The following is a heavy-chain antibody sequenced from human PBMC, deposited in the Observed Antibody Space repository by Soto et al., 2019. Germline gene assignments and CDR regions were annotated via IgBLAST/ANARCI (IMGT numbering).Heavy chain of an antibody. Sequence: QVQLQESGPGLVKPSGTLSLTCAVSGDSVSSSTWWSWVRQPPGKGLKWIGEIHHSGSTNYNPSLKRRVTISIDKSNNQFSLNLISVTTADTAIYYCARRISTRPGQAFDIWGQGTMVPVSS. V-gene: IGHV4-4*02. CDR2: IHHSGST. D-gene: IGHD6-6*01. CDR1: GDSVSSSTW. CDR3: ARRISTRPGQAFDI. J-gene: IGHJ3*02.